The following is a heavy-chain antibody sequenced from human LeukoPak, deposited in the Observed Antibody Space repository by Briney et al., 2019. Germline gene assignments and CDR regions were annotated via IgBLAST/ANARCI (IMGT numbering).Heavy chain of an antibody. J-gene: IGHJ6*03. CDR3: ARDSSDYYYYYMDV. CDR1: GFTFSSYW. D-gene: IGHD6-19*01. CDR2: SNSDGSST. V-gene: IGHV3-74*01. Sequence: PGGSLRLSCAASGFTFSSYWMHWVRQAPGKGLVWVSRSNSDGSSTSYADSVKGRFTISRDNAKNTLYLQMNSLRAEDTAVYYCARDSSDYYYYYMDVWGKGTTVTVSS.